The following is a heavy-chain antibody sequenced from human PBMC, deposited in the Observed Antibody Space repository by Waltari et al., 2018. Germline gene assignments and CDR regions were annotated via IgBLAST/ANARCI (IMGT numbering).Heavy chain of an antibody. CDR1: GFTVSSNY. D-gene: IGHD2-2*01. V-gene: IGHV3-53*01. CDR3: AREVVVVVPAAILYYGMDV. CDR2: IYRGGST. Sequence: EVQLVESGGGLIQPGGSLRLSCAASGFTVSSNYMSWVRQAPGKGLGWVSGIYRGGSTYYADSVKGRFTIYRANSNNTLYLQMNSLRAEDTAVYYCAREVVVVVPAAILYYGMDVWGQGTTVTVSS. J-gene: IGHJ6*02.